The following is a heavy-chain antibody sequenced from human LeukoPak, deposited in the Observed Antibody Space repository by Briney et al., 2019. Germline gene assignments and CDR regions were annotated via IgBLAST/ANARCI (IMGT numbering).Heavy chain of an antibody. J-gene: IGHJ4*02. CDR2: IKQDGSEK. V-gene: IGHV3-7*01. D-gene: IGHD3-22*01. CDR1: GFTFSSYW. Sequence: GGSLRLSCAASGFTFSSYWMSWVRQAPGKGLEWVANIKQDGSEKYYVDSVKGRFTISRDNAKNSLCLQMNSLRAEDTAVYYCARGYYDSSGSHFDYWGQGTLVTVSS. CDR3: ARGYYDSSGSHFDY.